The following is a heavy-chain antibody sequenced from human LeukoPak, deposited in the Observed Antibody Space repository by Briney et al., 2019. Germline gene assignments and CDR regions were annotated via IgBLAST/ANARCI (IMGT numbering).Heavy chain of an antibody. CDR1: GGSISSSNW. CDR3: ARVSGYSSSWGYYYGMDV. CDR2: IYHSGST. Sequence: SETLSLTCAVSGGSISSSNWWSWVRQPPGKGLEWIGVIYHSGSTNYNPSLKSRVTISVDKSKNQFSLKLSSVTAADTAVYYCARVSGYSSSWGYYYGMDVWGKGTTVTVSS. D-gene: IGHD6-13*01. V-gene: IGHV4-4*02. J-gene: IGHJ6*04.